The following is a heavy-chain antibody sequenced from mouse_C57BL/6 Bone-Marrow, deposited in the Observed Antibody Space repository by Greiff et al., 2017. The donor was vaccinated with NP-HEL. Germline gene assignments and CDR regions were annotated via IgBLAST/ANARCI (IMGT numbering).Heavy chain of an antibody. CDR1: GFTFSDYY. Sequence: EVQVVESGGGLVQPGGSLKLSCAASGFTFSDYYMYWVRQTPEKRLEWVAYISNGGGSTYYPDTVKGRFTISRDNAKNTLYLQMSRLKSEDTAMYYCARPPSYYGSSYVWYFDVWGTGTTVTVSS. CDR3: ARPPSYYGSSYVWYFDV. D-gene: IGHD1-1*01. CDR2: ISNGGGST. J-gene: IGHJ1*03. V-gene: IGHV5-12*01.